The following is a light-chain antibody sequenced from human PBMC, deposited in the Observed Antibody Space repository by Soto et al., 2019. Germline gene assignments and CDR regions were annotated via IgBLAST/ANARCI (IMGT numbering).Light chain of an antibody. CDR1: QSVSSY. CDR3: QQRSDWPPWT. Sequence: IVLTQSPATLSLSLGERATLSCRASQSVSSYLAWYQQKPGQAPRLLIYDASNRATGIPARFSGSGSGTDFTLTISSLEPDDFGVYYCQQRSDWPPWTFGQGTKVEIK. V-gene: IGKV3-11*01. CDR2: DAS. J-gene: IGKJ1*01.